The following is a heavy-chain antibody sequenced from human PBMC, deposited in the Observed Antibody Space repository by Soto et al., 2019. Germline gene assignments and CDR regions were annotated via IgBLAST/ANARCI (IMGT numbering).Heavy chain of an antibody. Sequence: QVQLVQSGAEVKKPGASVKVSCKASGYTFNSYAMHWVRQAPGQRLEWMGWINAGNGNTKYSQKFQDRVTITRDTSASTVYMELSSLRSEDTAVYYCASSSWYFDYWGQGTLVTVSS. CDR1: GYTFNSYA. D-gene: IGHD6-13*01. V-gene: IGHV1-3*01. J-gene: IGHJ4*02. CDR2: INAGNGNT. CDR3: ASSSWYFDY.